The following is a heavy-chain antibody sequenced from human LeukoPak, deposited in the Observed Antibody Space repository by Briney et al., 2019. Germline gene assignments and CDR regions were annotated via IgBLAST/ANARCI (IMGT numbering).Heavy chain of an antibody. CDR2: INHSGST. Sequence: PSETLSLTCAVYGGSFSGYYWSWIRQPPGKGLEWIGEINHSGSTNYNPSLKSRVTISVDTSKNQFSLKLSSVTAADTAVYYCARPVGGYPTIHWFDPWGQGTLVTVSS. V-gene: IGHV4-34*01. J-gene: IGHJ5*02. CDR1: GGSFSGYY. D-gene: IGHD3-16*01. CDR3: ARPVGGYPTIHWFDP.